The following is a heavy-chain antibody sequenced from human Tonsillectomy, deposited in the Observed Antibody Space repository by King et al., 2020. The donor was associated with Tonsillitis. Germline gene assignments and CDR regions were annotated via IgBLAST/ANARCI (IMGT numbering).Heavy chain of an antibody. CDR2: IYYSGST. CDR3: ARDKGNYYYGMDA. J-gene: IGHJ6*01. CDR1: GGSISSGGYY. Sequence: VQLQESGPGLVKPSQTLSLTCTVSGGSISSGGYYWSWIRQHPGKGLEWIGYIYYSGSTYYNPSLKSRVIISLDTSKNQFSLKLSSVTAADTAVYYCARDKGNYYYGMDAWGQGTPVTVSS. V-gene: IGHV4-31*03.